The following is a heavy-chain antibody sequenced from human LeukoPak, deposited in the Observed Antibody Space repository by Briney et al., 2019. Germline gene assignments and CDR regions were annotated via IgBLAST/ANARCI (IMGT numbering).Heavy chain of an antibody. J-gene: IGHJ5*02. CDR2: IKSDGTST. D-gene: IGHD6-19*01. Sequence: QAGRSLRLSCAVPGFTVSTYWMDWVRQAPGKGLVWVSRIKSDGTSTSYADSVKGRFTISRENAKNMLYLQMNSLRPEDTALYYCAKERVAVAGTGSFHNWFDPWGQGTLVTVSS. CDR1: GFTVSTYW. V-gene: IGHV3-74*01. CDR3: AKERVAVAGTGSFHNWFDP.